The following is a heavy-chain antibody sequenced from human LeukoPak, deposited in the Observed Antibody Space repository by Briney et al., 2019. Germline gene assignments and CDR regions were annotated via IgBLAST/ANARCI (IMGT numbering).Heavy chain of an antibody. D-gene: IGHD3-3*01. J-gene: IGHJ4*02. CDR3: ASGDFWSGDYNGLIDY. Sequence: PGGSLRLSCAASGFIFSDYYMNWIRQAPGKGLEWVSYISSSGSTNYADSVKGRFTVPRDNAKNSLYLQMNSLRAEDTAVYYCASGDFWSGDYNGLIDYWGQGTLVTVSS. V-gene: IGHV3-11*01. CDR2: ISSSGST. CDR1: GFIFSDYY.